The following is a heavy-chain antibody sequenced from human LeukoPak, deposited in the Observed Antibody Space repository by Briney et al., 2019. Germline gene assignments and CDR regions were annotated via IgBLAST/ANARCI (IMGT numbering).Heavy chain of an antibody. CDR3: ARAGYDSSGYYYAEYFQH. V-gene: IGHV4-30-2*01. J-gene: IGHJ1*01. Sequence: SETLSLACAVSGGSISSGGYSWSWIRQPPGKGLEWIGYIYHSGSTYYNPSLKSRVTISVDRSKNQSSLKLSSVTAADTAVYYCARAGYDSSGYYYAEYFQHWGQGTLVTVSS. CDR2: IYHSGST. D-gene: IGHD3-22*01. CDR1: GGSISSGGYS.